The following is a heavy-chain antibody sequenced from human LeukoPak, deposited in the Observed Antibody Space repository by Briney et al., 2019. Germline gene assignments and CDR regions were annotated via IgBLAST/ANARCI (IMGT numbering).Heavy chain of an antibody. CDR2: IYTSGST. J-gene: IGHJ4*02. CDR1: GGSFSGYY. CDR3: ASCPWFGEDVGY. Sequence: PSETLSLTCAVYGGSFSGYYWSWIRQPPGKGLEWIGRIYTSGSTNYNPSLKSRVTISVDTSKNQFSLKLSSVTAADTAVYYCASCPWFGEDVGYWGQGTLVTVSS. D-gene: IGHD3-10*01. V-gene: IGHV4-59*10.